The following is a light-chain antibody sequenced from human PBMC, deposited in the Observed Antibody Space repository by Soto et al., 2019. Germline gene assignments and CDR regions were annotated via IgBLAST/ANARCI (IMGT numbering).Light chain of an antibody. CDR1: QSVSNN. CDR2: YAS. Sequence: EIMMTQSPATLSVSPGESATLSCRASQSVSNNLAWYQHKPGQVPRLLIYYASTRATGIPARFSGSGSGTEFTLTISSLQSEDFALYYCQQYHDWPPITFGQGTRLEIK. CDR3: QQYHDWPPIT. J-gene: IGKJ5*01. V-gene: IGKV3-15*01.